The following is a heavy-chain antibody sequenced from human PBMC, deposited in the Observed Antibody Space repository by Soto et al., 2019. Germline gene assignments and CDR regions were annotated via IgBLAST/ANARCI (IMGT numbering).Heavy chain of an antibody. Sequence: SETLSLTCAVSGDSISRGGYSWTWIRQPPGKALEWIGNIYDSGSTSYNPSLKSRVTMSVDTSKNQFSLRLTSVTAADTAVYFCARGSSSYYDYGMDVWGEGTTVTVSS. CDR2: IYDSGST. J-gene: IGHJ6*04. CDR1: GDSISRGGYS. D-gene: IGHD6-6*01. CDR3: ARGSSSYYDYGMDV. V-gene: IGHV4-30-2*01.